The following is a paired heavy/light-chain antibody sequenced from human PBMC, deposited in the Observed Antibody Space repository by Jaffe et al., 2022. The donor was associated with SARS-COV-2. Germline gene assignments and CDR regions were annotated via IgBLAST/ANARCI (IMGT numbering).Heavy chain of an antibody. J-gene: IGHJ4*02. CDR2: IKQDGSDK. Sequence: EVQLVESGGGLVQPGGSLRLSCEASGFTFSNSWMAWVRQALGKGPEWVANIKQDGSDKNYVDSVKGRFTISRDNAKNSLYLQMNSLRVEDTALYYCAKDTSGSLDHWGQGTLVTVSS. CDR3: AKDTSGSLDH. V-gene: IGHV3-7*01. D-gene: IGHD1-26*01. CDR1: GFTFSNSW.
Light chain of an antibody. CDR2: YTSDSDN. CDR1: SGINVGSYI. Sequence: QAVLTQPSSLSASPGASASLTCTLRSGINVGSYIIFWYQQKPGSPPQYILRYTSDSDNQRGSGVPSRFSGSKDASANAGILLISGLQSEDEADYYCMIWHSSAWVFGGGTKLTVL. V-gene: IGLV5-45*03. J-gene: IGLJ3*02. CDR3: MIWHSSAWV.